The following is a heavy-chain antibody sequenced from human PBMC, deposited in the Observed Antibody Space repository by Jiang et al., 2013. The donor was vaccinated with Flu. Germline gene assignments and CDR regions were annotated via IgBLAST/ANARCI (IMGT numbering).Heavy chain of an antibody. J-gene: IGHJ4*02. CDR2: ISGGGGNT. Sequence: GSLRLSCAASGFTFSSYAMSWVRQAPGKGLGWVSAISGGGGNTYYADSVKGRFTISRDNSKNTLYLQMNSLRAEDTAVYFCARGNYITIFGVVISWGQGTLVTVSS. CDR3: ARGNYITIFGVVIS. CDR1: GFTFSSYA. V-gene: IGHV3-23*01. D-gene: IGHD3-3*01.